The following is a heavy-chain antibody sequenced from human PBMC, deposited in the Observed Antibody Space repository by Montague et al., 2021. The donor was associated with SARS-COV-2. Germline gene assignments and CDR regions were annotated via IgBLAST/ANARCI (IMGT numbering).Heavy chain of an antibody. V-gene: IGHV4-4*07. Sequence: SETLSPTCNVSGXSIRNYYWSWIRQPAGKGLEWIGRIYSSGSINYNPSLKTRITLSVDTSKNQLSLRLNSVTAADTAVYYCARNPGEYYGMDVWGQGTTVTVSS. J-gene: IGHJ6*02. CDR1: GXSIRNYY. D-gene: IGHD3-16*01. CDR2: IYSSGSI. CDR3: ARNPGEYYGMDV.